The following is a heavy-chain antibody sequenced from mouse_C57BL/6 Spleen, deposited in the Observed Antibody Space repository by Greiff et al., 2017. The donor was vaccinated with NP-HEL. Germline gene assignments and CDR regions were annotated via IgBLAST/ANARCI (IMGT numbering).Heavy chain of an antibody. Sequence: VQLKESGPGLVKPSQSLSLTCSVTGYSITSGYYWNWIRQFPGNKLEWMGYISYDGSNNYNPSLKNRISITRDTSTNQFFLKLNSVTTEDTATYYCARGGTPVNPPWFVYWGQGTLGTVSA. CDR3: ARGGTPVNPPWFVY. J-gene: IGHJ3*01. CDR2: ISYDGSN. D-gene: IGHD1-1*01. V-gene: IGHV3-6*01. CDR1: GYSITSGYY.